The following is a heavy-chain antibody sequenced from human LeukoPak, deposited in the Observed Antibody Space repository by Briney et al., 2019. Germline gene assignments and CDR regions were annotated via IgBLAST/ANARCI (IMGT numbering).Heavy chain of an antibody. V-gene: IGHV4-59*01. Sequence: PSETLSLTCAVYGGSFSGYYWSWIRQPPGKGLEWIGYIYYSGSTNYNPSLKSRVTISVDTSKNQFSLKLSSVTAADTAVYYCAREAGGAGFNWFDPWGQGTLVTVSS. CDR1: GGSFSGYY. CDR3: AREAGGAGFNWFDP. CDR2: IYYSGST. J-gene: IGHJ5*02. D-gene: IGHD1-26*01.